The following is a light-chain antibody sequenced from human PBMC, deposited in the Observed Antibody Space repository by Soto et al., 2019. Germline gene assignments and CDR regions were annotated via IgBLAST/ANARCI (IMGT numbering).Light chain of an antibody. V-gene: IGKV1-27*01. Sequence: DIQMTQSPSSLSAFVGDRVTITCRASQGISNYLAWYQQKPGKVPKLMIYAASTLQSGVPSRFSGSGSGTDFALTISSLQTEDVATYYCQKYNSAPLTFGQGTKVDIK. J-gene: IGKJ1*01. CDR2: AAS. CDR3: QKYNSAPLT. CDR1: QGISNY.